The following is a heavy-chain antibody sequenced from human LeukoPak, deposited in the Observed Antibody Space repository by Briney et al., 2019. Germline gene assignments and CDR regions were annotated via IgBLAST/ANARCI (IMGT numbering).Heavy chain of an antibody. Sequence: GGALILFCGASEFVFSDYAISWVRQAPGKGPEWVSTISRNSATWYADSVMGRFTISRDNSKSTLYLQMNSLRGEDTALYYCADFGSGSYIFYYWGQGSLVTVSS. CDR1: EFVFSDYA. CDR2: ISRNSAT. D-gene: IGHD3-10*01. J-gene: IGHJ4*02. V-gene: IGHV3-23*01. CDR3: ADFGSGSYIFYY.